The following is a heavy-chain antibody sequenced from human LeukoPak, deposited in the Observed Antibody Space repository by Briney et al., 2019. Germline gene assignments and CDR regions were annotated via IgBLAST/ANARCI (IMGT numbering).Heavy chain of an antibody. V-gene: IGHV4-4*08. CDR2: MSNNGNP. CDR3: ARRGGYSYFDY. CDR1: GGSMTTYY. D-gene: IGHD5-18*01. J-gene: IGHJ4*02. Sequence: PSETLSLTCTVSGGSMTTYYWSWIRQPPGKGLEWIGYMSNNGNPYYNPSLKSRVTISLDTSNNQFSLKLRSVTAAETAVYYCARRGGYSYFDYWGQGALVTVSS.